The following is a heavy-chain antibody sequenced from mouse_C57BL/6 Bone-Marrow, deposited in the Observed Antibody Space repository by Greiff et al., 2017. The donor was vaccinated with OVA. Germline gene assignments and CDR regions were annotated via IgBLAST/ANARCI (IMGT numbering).Heavy chain of an antibody. V-gene: IGHV5-16*01. CDR2: INYDGSST. CDR3: ARVQDYYGSSPYAMDY. D-gene: IGHD1-1*01. J-gene: IGHJ4*01. CDR1: GFTFSDYY. Sequence: EVKLVESEGGLVQPGSSMKLSCTASGFTFSDYYMAWVRQVPEKGLEWVANINYDGSSTYYLDSLKSRFIISRDNAKNILYLQMSSLKSEDTATYYCARVQDYYGSSPYAMDYWGQGTSVTVSS.